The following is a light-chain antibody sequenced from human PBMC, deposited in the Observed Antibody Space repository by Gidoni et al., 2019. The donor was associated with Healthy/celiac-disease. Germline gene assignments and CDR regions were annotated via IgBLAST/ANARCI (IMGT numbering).Light chain of an antibody. J-gene: IGKJ1*01. CDR2: AAS. Sequence: DIQMTQSPSSLSASVGDRVTITCRASQSISNYLAWYQQKPGKVPKLLIYAASTLQSGVPSRFSGSGSGTDFTLTISSLQPEDVATYYCQKYNSAHWTFGQGTKVEIK. CDR1: QSISNY. V-gene: IGKV1-27*01. CDR3: QKYNSAHWT.